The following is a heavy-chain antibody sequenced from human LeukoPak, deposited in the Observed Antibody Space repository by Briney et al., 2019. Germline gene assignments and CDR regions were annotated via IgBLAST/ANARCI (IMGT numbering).Heavy chain of an antibody. CDR2: ISAYNGDT. V-gene: IGHV1-18*01. J-gene: IGHJ4*02. Sequence: ASVKVSCKTSGYTFTSYGITWVRQAPGQGLEWMGWISAYNGDTYYAQQFQGRVTITADESTSTAYMELSSLRSEDTAVYYCARASDVDDFWSGYYDYWGQGTLVTVSS. CDR1: GYTFTSYG. D-gene: IGHD3-3*01. CDR3: ARASDVDDFWSGYYDY.